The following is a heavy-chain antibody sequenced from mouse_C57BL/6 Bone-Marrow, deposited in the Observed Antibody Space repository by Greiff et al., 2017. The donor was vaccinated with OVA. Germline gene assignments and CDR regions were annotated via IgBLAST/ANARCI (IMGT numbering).Heavy chain of an antibody. D-gene: IGHD1-1*01. CDR3: TRVNYYEGRFDV. V-gene: IGHV5-9-1*02. Sequence: DVKLVESGEGLVKPGGSLKLSCAASGFTFSSYAMSWVRQTPEKRLEWVAYISSGGDYIYYADTVKGRFTISRDNARNTLYLQMSSLKSEDTAMYYCTRVNYYEGRFDVWGTGTTVTVSS. CDR1: GFTFSSYA. CDR2: ISSGGDYI. J-gene: IGHJ1*03.